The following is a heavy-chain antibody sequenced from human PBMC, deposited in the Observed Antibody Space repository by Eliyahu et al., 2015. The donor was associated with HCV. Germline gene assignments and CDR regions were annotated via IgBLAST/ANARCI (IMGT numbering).Heavy chain of an antibody. CDR3: ARPRYNWNDGKDAFDI. CDR2: ISSSSSTI. D-gene: IGHD1-20*01. CDR1: GFXFXXYS. Sequence: EVQLVESGGGLVQPGGSLXLSCXASGFXFXXYSMNWVRQAPGKGLEWVSXISSSSSTIYYADSVKGRFTISRDNAKNSLYLQLNSLRAEDTAVYYCARPRYNWNDGKDAFDIWGQGTMVTVSS. V-gene: IGHV3-48*01. J-gene: IGHJ3*02.